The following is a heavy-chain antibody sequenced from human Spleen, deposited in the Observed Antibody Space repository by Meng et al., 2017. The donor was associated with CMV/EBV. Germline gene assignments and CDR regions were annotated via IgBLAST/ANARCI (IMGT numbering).Heavy chain of an antibody. V-gene: IGHV3-30*03. D-gene: IGHD6-13*01. Sequence: LAFAGSGVTLSSYDMHWVRQGPGKGMEWVGVITYDGSNKDYEDSVKGRITISRDNSKNTLYLQMNSLRAEDTDVYYCARDSEQQLFDYWGQGTLVTVSS. CDR3: ARDSEQQLFDY. CDR1: GVTLSSYD. J-gene: IGHJ4*02. CDR2: ITYDGSNK.